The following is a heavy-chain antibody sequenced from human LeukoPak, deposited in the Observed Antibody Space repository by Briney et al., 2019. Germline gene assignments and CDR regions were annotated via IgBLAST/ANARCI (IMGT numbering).Heavy chain of an antibody. CDR2: IYHSGST. CDR1: GGSISSSNW. J-gene: IGHJ6*02. CDR3: AARIAVAGTEYYYYGMDV. Sequence: SGTLSLTCAVSGGSISSSNWWSWVRQPPGKGLEWIGEIYHSGSTNYNPSLKSRVTISVDKSKNQFSLKLSSVTAADTAVYYRAARIAVAGTEYYYYGMDVWGQGTTVTVSS. V-gene: IGHV4-4*02. D-gene: IGHD6-19*01.